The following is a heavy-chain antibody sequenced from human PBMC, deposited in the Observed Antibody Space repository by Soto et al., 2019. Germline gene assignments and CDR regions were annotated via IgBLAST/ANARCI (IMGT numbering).Heavy chain of an antibody. J-gene: IGHJ4*02. V-gene: IGHV3-73*02. Sequence: EVQLVESGGGLVQPGGSLKLSCAASGFTFSGSSVHWVRQASGKGLEGVGRIRNKANSYATAYAASVRGRFTISRDDLKPTAVLQMNRLNPWAAAVDYCISPSPGELVRTWGQGPQVNVS. CDR1: GFTFSGSS. CDR3: ISPSPGELVRT. D-gene: IGHD1-7*01. CDR2: IRNKANSYAT.